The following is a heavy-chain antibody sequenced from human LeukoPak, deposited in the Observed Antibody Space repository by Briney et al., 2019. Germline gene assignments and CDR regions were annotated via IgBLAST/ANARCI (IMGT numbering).Heavy chain of an antibody. CDR2: IYYSGST. J-gene: IGHJ6*03. CDR3: ARAYSGWTYYYYYYYMDV. D-gene: IGHD6-19*01. Sequence: PSETLSLTCTVSGGSISSSSYYWGWIRQPPGKGLEWIGSIYYSGSTYYNPSLKSRVTISVDTSKNQFSLKLSSVTAADTAVYYCARAYSGWTYYYYYYYMDVWGKGTTVTVSS. CDR1: GGSISSSSYY. V-gene: IGHV4-39*07.